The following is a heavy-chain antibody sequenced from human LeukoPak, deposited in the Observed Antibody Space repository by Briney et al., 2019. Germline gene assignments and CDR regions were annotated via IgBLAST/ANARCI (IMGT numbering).Heavy chain of an antibody. Sequence: GGSLRLSCAASGFTFSSYAMSWVRQAPGKGLEWVSAISGSGGSTYYADSVKGRFTISRDNSKNTLYLQMNSLRAEDTAVYYCAYQRSIAAAGEPFDYWGQGTLVTVSS. V-gene: IGHV3-23*01. J-gene: IGHJ4*02. CDR2: ISGSGGST. CDR1: GFTFSSYA. CDR3: AYQRSIAAAGEPFDY. D-gene: IGHD6-13*01.